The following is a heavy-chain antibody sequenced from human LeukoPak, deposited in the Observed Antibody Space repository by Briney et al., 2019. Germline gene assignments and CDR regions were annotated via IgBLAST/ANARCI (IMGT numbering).Heavy chain of an antibody. CDR2: MSANGDTT. Sequence: AGGSLRLSCAASGFTYRIYAMDWVRQAPGKGLEWVSSMSANGDTTYYADSVKGRFTISRDNSKNTLYLQMNSLRAEDTAVYYCAKGIYSSGWSYFDYWGHGTLVTVSS. V-gene: IGHV3-23*01. J-gene: IGHJ4*01. CDR3: AKGIYSSGWSYFDY. D-gene: IGHD6-19*01. CDR1: GFTYRIYA.